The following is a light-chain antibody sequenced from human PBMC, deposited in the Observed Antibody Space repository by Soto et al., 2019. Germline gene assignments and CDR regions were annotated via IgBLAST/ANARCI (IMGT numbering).Light chain of an antibody. Sequence: QSVLTQPASVSGSPGQSITISCPGTSSDVGAYNYDSWYQQYPGEAPKVIIYDVSHRPAGVSNRFSGSKSGNTASLTISGLQTQDEADYYCSSYTSATNYVFGTGTKVTVL. CDR3: SSYTSATNYV. CDR2: DVS. CDR1: SSDVGAYNY. J-gene: IGLJ1*01. V-gene: IGLV2-14*01.